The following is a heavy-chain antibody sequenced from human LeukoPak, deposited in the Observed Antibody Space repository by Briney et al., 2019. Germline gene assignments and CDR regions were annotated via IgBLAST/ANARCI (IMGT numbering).Heavy chain of an antibody. CDR3: ARDGQLSPLPIWNYYYYMDV. V-gene: IGHV3-7*01. Sequence: QPGGSLRLSCAASGFTFSSYWMSWVRQAPGKGLEWVANIKQDGSEKYYVDSVKGRFTISRDNAKNSLYLQMNSLRAEDTAVYYCARDGQLSPLPIWNYYYYMDVWGKGTTVTVSS. D-gene: IGHD2-2*01. CDR2: IKQDGSEK. CDR1: GFTFSSYW. J-gene: IGHJ6*03.